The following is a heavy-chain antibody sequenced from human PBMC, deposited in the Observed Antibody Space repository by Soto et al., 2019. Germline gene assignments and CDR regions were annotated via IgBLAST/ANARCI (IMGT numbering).Heavy chain of an antibody. Sequence: VRCRAAEGTFRGYVSSWVRQTTGQGLEWMGGIIPIFGTANYAQKFQGRVTITADESTSTAYMELSSLRSEDTAVYYCARADYYDSGPGWFDPWGQGTLVTVSS. CDR1: EGTFRGYV. J-gene: IGHJ5*02. D-gene: IGHD3-22*01. CDR2: IIPIFGTA. CDR3: ARADYYDSGPGWFDP. V-gene: IGHV1-69*01.